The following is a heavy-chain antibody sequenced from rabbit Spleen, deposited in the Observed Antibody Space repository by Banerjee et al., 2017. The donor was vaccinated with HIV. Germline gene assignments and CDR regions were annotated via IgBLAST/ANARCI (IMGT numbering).Heavy chain of an antibody. CDR1: GFSFSNKAV. CDR3: ARDLDAVIGWNFGW. J-gene: IGHJ4*01. D-gene: IGHD1-1*01. Sequence: QEQLVESGGGLVQPGGSLKLSCTASGFSFSNKAVMCWVRQAPGKGLEWIACINAITGKAVYASWAKGRFTFSKTSSTTVTLQMTSLTAADTATYFCARDLDAVIGWNFGWWGSGTLVTVS. CDR2: INAITGKA. V-gene: IGHV1S45*01.